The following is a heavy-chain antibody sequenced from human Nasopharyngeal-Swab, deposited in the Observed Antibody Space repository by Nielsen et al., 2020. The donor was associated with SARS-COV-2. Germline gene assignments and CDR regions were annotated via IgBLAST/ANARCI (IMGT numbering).Heavy chain of an antibody. CDR3: VRDHVLPDAFDI. CDR1: GFTFSSYS. V-gene: IGHV3-21*01. Sequence: GGSLRLSCAASGFTFSSYSMNWVRQAPGKGLEWVSSISSSSSYIYYADSVKGRFTTSRDNAKNSLYLQMNSLRAEDTAVYYCVRDHVLPDAFDIWGQGTMVTVSS. D-gene: IGHD3-10*01. J-gene: IGHJ3*02. CDR2: ISSSSSYI.